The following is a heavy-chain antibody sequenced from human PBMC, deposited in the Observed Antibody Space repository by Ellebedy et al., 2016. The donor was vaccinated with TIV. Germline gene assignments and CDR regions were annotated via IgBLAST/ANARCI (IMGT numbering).Heavy chain of an antibody. V-gene: IGHV3-21*01. D-gene: IGHD4-23*01. CDR3: AGLTPRTIASLGY. Sequence: GGSLRLXXAASGFTFSSYSMNWVRQAPGKGLEWVSSISSSSSYIYYADSVKGRFTIARDNAKNSLYLQMNSLRAEDTAVYYCAGLTPRTIASLGYWGQGTLVTVSS. CDR2: ISSSSSYI. CDR1: GFTFSSYS. J-gene: IGHJ4*02.